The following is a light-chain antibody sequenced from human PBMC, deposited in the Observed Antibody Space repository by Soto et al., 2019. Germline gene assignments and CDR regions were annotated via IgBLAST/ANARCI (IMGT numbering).Light chain of an antibody. J-gene: IGLJ1*01. CDR1: SSDIGGYNY. Sequence: QSALTQPASVSGSPGQSPTISGTGTSSDIGGYNYVSWYQQLPGEAPKLIIYDVSDRPSGVSTRFSGSKSGNTASLTISGLQAEDEGDYYCSSFTSRHTYVFGTGTKVTVL. V-gene: IGLV2-14*01. CDR2: DVS. CDR3: SSFTSRHTYV.